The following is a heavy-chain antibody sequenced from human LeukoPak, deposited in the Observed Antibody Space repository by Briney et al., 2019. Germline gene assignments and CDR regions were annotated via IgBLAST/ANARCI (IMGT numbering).Heavy chain of an antibody. J-gene: IGHJ3*02. CDR1: GFTVNSNY. V-gene: IGHV3-66*01. CDR3: ARDLFRGAFDI. CDR2: IYSGGGT. Sequence: GGSLRLSCAASGFTVNSNYMSWVRQAPGKGLEWVSVIYSGGGTFYADSVKGRFTISRDNSKNTLYLQMNSLRAEDTAVYYCARDLFRGAFDIWGQGTMVTVSS. D-gene: IGHD3-10*01.